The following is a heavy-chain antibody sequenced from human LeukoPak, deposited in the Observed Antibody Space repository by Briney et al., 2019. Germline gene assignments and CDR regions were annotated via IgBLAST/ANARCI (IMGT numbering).Heavy chain of an antibody. CDR1: GFTVSSNY. V-gene: IGHV3-66*01. D-gene: IGHD3-10*01. CDR2: IYSGGST. Sequence: GGSLRLSCAASGFTVSSNYMSWVRQAPGKGLEWVSVIYSGGSTYYADSVKGRFTISRDNSKNTLYLQMNSLRAEDTAVYYCASGGSGSYYNGGFFDYWGQGTLVTVSS. J-gene: IGHJ4*02. CDR3: ASGGSGSYYNGGFFDY.